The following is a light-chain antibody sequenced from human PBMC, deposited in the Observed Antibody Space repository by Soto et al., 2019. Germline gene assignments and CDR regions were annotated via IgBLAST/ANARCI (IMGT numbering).Light chain of an antibody. CDR1: ISDVGGNKY. V-gene: IGLV2-14*01. J-gene: IGLJ1*01. Sequence: QSVLTQPSSVSGSPGPSITISCTGTISDVGGNKYVSWYQQYPGKVPKLLINKVTNRPSGVSYRFSGSKSGNTASLTISALLAEDEADYFCASSTSDSLYVFGTGTRSPS. CDR2: KVT. CDR3: ASSTSDSLYV.